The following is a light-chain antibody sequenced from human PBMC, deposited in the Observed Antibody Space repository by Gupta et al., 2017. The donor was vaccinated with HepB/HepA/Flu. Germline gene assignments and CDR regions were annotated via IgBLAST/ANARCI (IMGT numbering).Light chain of an antibody. V-gene: IGLV2-18*02. CDR1: SSDIGSFNR. J-gene: IGLJ3*02. CDR3: SSYSSSSTWL. Sequence: QSALTQPPSVSGSPGQSVTISCTGTSSDIGSFNRVSWYQQPPGTAPKLIIYEVSSRPSGVPDRFSGSKSAHTASLTISGLQAEDEGDYYCSSYSSSSTWLFGGGTKLTVL. CDR2: EVS.